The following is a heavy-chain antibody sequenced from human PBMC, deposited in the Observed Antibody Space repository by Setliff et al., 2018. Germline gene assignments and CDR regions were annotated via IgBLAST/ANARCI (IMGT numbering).Heavy chain of an antibody. V-gene: IGHV3-21*04. CDR3: ARDTSGRDALDI. CDR2: ISPYSDYI. Sequence: PGGSLRLSCAASGFTFRTYSMHWVRQAPGKGLAWVSSISPYSDYIYYADSLKGRFTISRDNAKNSLYLQMNSLGAEDTAIYYRARDTSGRDALDIWGQGTMVTVSS. CDR1: GFTFRTYS. J-gene: IGHJ3*02. D-gene: IGHD3-10*01.